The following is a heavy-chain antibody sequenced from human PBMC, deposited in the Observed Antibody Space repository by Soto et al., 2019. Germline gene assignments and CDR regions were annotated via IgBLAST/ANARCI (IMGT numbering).Heavy chain of an antibody. CDR2: ISGSDNST. J-gene: IGHJ6*02. V-gene: IGHV3-23*01. CDR1: GFTFSSYA. Sequence: PVGSLRLSCAASGFTFSSYAMSWVRQAPGKGLEWVSAISGSDNSTYYADSVKGRFTISRDNSKNTLYLQMSSLRSEDTAVYYCATPDIVVVVAAPRGYYYYGMDVWGQGTTVTVSS. CDR3: ATPDIVVVVAAPRGYYYYGMDV. D-gene: IGHD2-15*01.